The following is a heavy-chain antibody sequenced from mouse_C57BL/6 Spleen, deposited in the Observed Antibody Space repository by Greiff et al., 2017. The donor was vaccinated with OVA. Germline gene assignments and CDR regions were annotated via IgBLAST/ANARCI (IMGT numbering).Heavy chain of an antibody. D-gene: IGHD2-3*01. CDR3: AKIDGSFDY. CDR2: ISSGSSTI. J-gene: IGHJ2*01. V-gene: IGHV5-17*01. Sequence: EVMLVESGGGLVKPGGSLKLSCAASGFTFSDYGMHWVRQAPEKGLEWVAYISSGSSTIYYADTVKGRYTISRDNAKNTLFLQMTSLGSEDAAMYYCAKIDGSFDYWGQGTTLTVSS. CDR1: GFTFSDYG.